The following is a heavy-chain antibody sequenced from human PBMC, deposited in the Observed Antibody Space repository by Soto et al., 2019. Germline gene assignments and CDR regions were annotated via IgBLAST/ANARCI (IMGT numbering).Heavy chain of an antibody. D-gene: IGHD3-3*01. Sequence: QVQLVQSGAEVKKPGASVKVSCKASGYTFTSYAMHWVRQAPGQRLEWMGWINAGNGNTKYSQKFQGRVTITRDTSARTAYMELSSLRSEDTAVYYCARSITIFGVVPAYWGQGTLVTVSS. V-gene: IGHV1-3*01. CDR1: GYTFTSYA. J-gene: IGHJ4*02. CDR2: INAGNGNT. CDR3: ARSITIFGVVPAY.